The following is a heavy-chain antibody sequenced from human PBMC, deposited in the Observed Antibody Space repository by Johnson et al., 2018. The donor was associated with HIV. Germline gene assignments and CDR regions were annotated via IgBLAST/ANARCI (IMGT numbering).Heavy chain of an antibody. CDR3: TTEWGGYHEYALDI. J-gene: IGHJ3*02. CDR2: TRNKANSYTT. CDR1: GFTFSDHY. V-gene: IGHV3-72*01. Sequence: VQLVESGGGLVQPGGSLRLSCAASGFTFSDHYMDWVRQAPGTGLEWVGRTRNKANSYTTEYAASVTGRFTISRDDSKNTLYLQMNSLKTEDTAVYSCTTEWGGYHEYALDIWGQGRMVTVSS. D-gene: IGHD1-26*01.